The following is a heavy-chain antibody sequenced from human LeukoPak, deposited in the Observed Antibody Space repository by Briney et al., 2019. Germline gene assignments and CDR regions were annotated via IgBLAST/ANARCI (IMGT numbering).Heavy chain of an antibody. CDR1: GFTFSSYS. Sequence: GGSLRLSCAASGFTFSSYSMNWVRQAPGKGLEWVSSISSSSSYIYYADSVKGRFNISRDNAKNSVYMQMNRLRAEDTAVYYCASTTPFNYYDSSGYYPDVDYWGQGTLVTVSS. D-gene: IGHD3-22*01. CDR3: ASTTPFNYYDSSGYYPDVDY. V-gene: IGHV3-21*01. CDR2: ISSSSSYI. J-gene: IGHJ4*02.